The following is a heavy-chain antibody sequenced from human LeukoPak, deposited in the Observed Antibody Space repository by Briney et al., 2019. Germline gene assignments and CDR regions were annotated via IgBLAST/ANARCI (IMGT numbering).Heavy chain of an antibody. CDR3: AKSRNPYDSSGYCDY. J-gene: IGHJ4*02. Sequence: GGSLRLSCAASGFTFSSYAMSWVRQAPGKGLEWVSAISGSGGSTYYADSVKGRFTISRDNSKNTLYLQMNSLRAEDTAVYYCAKSRNPYDSSGYCDYWGQGTLVTVSS. CDR1: GFTFSSYA. CDR2: ISGSGGST. V-gene: IGHV3-23*01. D-gene: IGHD3-22*01.